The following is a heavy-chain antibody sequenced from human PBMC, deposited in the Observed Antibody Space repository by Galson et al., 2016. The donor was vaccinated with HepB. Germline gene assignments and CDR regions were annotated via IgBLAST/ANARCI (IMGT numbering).Heavy chain of an antibody. CDR2: TSYRSKWYN. Sequence: CAISGDSVSSNSAAWNWIRQSPSRGLEWLGRTSYRSKWYNDYAVSVKSRISINPDTSKNQFPLQLNSVSPEDTAAYYCVRAAAGFDFWGQGTLVTVSS. CDR3: VRAAAGFDF. J-gene: IGHJ4*02. V-gene: IGHV6-1*01. D-gene: IGHD6-13*01. CDR1: GDSVSSNSAA.